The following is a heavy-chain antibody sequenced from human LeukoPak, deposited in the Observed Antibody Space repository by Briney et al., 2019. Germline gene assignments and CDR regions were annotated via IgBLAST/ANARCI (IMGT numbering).Heavy chain of an antibody. CDR3: ARRLTSDTALTN. CDR2: ISYGGGA. D-gene: IGHD5-18*01. Sequence: SETLSLTCAVSGASISTYYWSWIRQPTGQGLQWIGYISYGGGAKYNPSLKSRVTISLDLSKNQFSLKLRSVTAADTAVYYCARRLTSDTALTNWGQGTLVTVSS. J-gene: IGHJ1*01. CDR1: GASISTYY. V-gene: IGHV4-59*08.